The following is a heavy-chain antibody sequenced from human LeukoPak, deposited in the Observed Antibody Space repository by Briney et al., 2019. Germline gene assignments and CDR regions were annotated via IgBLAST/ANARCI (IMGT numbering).Heavy chain of an antibody. V-gene: IGHV4-59*08. Sequence: PSETLSLTCTVSAGSISSYYWSCIQQPPGKGLEWIGYIYYSGSTNYNPSLKSRVTISVDTSKNQFSLKLSSVTAADAAVYYCASAPYETGGYYDYYFDYWGQGTLVTVSS. D-gene: IGHD3-22*01. J-gene: IGHJ4*02. CDR1: AGSISSYY. CDR3: ASAPYETGGYYDYYFDY. CDR2: IYYSGST.